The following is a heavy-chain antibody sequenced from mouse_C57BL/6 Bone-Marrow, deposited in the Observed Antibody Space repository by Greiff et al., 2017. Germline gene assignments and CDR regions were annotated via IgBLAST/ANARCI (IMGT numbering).Heavy chain of an antibody. CDR3: ASENDGYYVTFLFAY. Sequence: QVQLQQPGTELVKPGASVKLSCKASGYTFTSYCMHWVKQRPGQGLEWIGNSNPSNGGTNYNEKFKSKATLTVDKSSSTAYMQLSSLTSEDSAVYYCASENDGYYVTFLFAYWGQGTLVTVSA. CDR2: SNPSNGGT. V-gene: IGHV1-53*01. J-gene: IGHJ3*01. CDR1: GYTFTSYC. D-gene: IGHD2-3*01.